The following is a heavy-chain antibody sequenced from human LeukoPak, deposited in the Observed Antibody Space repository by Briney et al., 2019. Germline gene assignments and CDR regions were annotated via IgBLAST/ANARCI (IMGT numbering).Heavy chain of an antibody. Sequence: GGSLRLSCAASAFTFSSYAMSWVRQAPGKGLEWVSAISGSDGTTYYADSVKGRFTISRDNAKNSLYLQMNSLRAEDTAVYYCAKSPDTWNYGFLDYWGQGTLVTVSS. J-gene: IGHJ4*02. CDR3: AKSPDTWNYGFLDY. V-gene: IGHV3-23*01. CDR1: AFTFSSYA. D-gene: IGHD1-7*01. CDR2: ISGSDGTT.